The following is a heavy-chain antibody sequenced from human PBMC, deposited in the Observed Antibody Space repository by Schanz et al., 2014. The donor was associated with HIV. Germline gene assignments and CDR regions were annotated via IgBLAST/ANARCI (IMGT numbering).Heavy chain of an antibody. CDR3: AKDWRLEQWLVGGPQDY. D-gene: IGHD6-19*01. V-gene: IGHV3-23*04. CDR2: ISGSGDIT. CDR1: GFSFSSYV. Sequence: EVQLVESGGGLVQPGGSLRLSCAASGFSFSSYVMSWIRQAPGKGLEWVSAISGSGDITYYADSVKGRFTISRDNSKNTVYLQMDSLRAEDTAVYFCAKDWRLEQWLVGGPQDYWGRGTLVTVSS. J-gene: IGHJ2*01.